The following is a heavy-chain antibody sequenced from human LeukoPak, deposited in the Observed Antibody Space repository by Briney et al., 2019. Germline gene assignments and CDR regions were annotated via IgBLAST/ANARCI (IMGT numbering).Heavy chain of an antibody. CDR3: ARYGVVPAAIGLYYFDY. J-gene: IGHJ4*02. CDR2: ISSSGSTI. V-gene: IGHV3-48*03. Sequence: GGSLRLSCAASGFTFSSYEMNWVRQAPGKGLEWVSYISSSGSTIYYADSVKGRFTISRDNAKNSLYLQMNSPRAEDTAVYYCARYGVVPAAIGLYYFDYWGQGTLVTVSS. D-gene: IGHD2-2*01. CDR1: GFTFSSYE.